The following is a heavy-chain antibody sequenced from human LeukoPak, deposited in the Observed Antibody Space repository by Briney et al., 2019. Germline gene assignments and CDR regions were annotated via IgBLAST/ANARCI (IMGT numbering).Heavy chain of an antibody. CDR3: ARESAAGTCDY. Sequence: GRCLRLSCAASGFTFSSYDMHWVRQAPGQGLEWVAVLWYDGNNRYYADSVKGRFTISRDNSKTTLYLQMNSLRAEDTAVYYCARESAAGTCDYWGQGTLVTVS. D-gene: IGHD6-13*01. CDR1: GFTFSSYD. J-gene: IGHJ4*02. V-gene: IGHV3-33*01. CDR2: LWYDGNNR.